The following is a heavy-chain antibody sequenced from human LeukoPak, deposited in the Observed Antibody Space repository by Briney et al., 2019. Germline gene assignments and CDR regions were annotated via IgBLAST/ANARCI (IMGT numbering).Heavy chain of an antibody. D-gene: IGHD3-10*01. CDR3: ARVGPQLWLLWFGPSYAFDI. V-gene: IGHV1-18*01. Sequence: GASVKVSCKASGYTFTSYGISWVRQAPGQGLEWMGWISAYNGNTNYAQKLQGRVTMTTDTSTSTAYMELRSLRSDDTAVYYCARVGPQLWLLWFGPSYAFDIWGQGTMVTVSS. J-gene: IGHJ3*02. CDR2: ISAYNGNT. CDR1: GYTFTSYG.